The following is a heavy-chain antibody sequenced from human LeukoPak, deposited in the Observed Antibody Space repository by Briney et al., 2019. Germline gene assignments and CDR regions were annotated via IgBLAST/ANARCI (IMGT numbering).Heavy chain of an antibody. CDR1: GGSFTGYF. CDR3: ARGPRQALDRWFDP. CDR2: INHSGST. Sequence: PSETLSLTCTVSGGSFTGYFWTWIRQPPGQGLEWIGEINHSGSTNYDPSLKSRVTISVDTSKNQFSLKVRSVTDADTAVYYCARGPRQALDRWFDPWGQGTLVTVSS. J-gene: IGHJ5*02. V-gene: IGHV4-34*01. D-gene: IGHD3-16*02.